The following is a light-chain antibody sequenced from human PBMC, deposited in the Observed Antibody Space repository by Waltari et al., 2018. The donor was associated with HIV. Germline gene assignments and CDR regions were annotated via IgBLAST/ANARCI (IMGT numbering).Light chain of an antibody. J-gene: IGLJ2*01. CDR1: SSDVGGYNI. CDR3: CAYAGSTTYVI. V-gene: IGLV2-23*02. CDR2: EVS. Sequence: SALTQPASVSGSPGPSITLSCTGPSSDVGGYNIVSWYQQHPGKAPKLMIYEVSNRPSGVSNRFSGAKSGNTASLTIAGLQAEDEADYYCCAYAGSTTYVIFGGGTKLTVL.